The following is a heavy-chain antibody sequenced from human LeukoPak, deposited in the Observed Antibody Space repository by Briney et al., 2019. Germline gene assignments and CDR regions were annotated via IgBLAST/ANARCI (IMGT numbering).Heavy chain of an antibody. D-gene: IGHD3-22*01. V-gene: IGHV3-23*01. CDR3: AREGPTDSSGYYLY. J-gene: IGHJ4*02. CDR2: LSGSGDDT. Sequence: PGGSLRLSCAASGFTFSTYAMTWVRQAPERGLEWVSSLSGSGDDTYYADSVKGRFTISRANSKNTLYLQMNSLRAEDTAVYYCAREGPTDSSGYYLYWGQGTLVTVSS. CDR1: GFTFSTYA.